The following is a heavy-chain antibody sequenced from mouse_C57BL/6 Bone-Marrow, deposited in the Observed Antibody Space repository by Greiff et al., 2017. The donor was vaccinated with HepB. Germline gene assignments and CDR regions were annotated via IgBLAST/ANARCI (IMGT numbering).Heavy chain of an antibody. Sequence: EVMLVESGGDLVKPGGSLKLSCAASGFTFSSYGMSWVRQTPENRLEWVATISSGGSYTYYPDSVKGRFTISRDNAKNTLYLQMSSLKSEDTAMYYCAREIDYDYDKDYFDYWGQGTTLTVSS. CDR1: GFTFSSYG. CDR2: ISSGGSYT. D-gene: IGHD2-4*01. V-gene: IGHV5-6*01. CDR3: AREIDYDYDKDYFDY. J-gene: IGHJ2*01.